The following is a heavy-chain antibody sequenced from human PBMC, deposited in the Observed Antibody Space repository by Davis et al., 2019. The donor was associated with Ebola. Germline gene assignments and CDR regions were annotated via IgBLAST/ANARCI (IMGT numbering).Heavy chain of an antibody. V-gene: IGHV3-7*01. D-gene: IGHD3-10*01. J-gene: IGHJ4*02. Sequence: PGGSLRLSCAASGFTFSSYWMSWVRQAPGKELEWVANIKQDGSEKYYVDSVKGRFTISRDKSKNSLYLKMNSLRAEDTAVYYCARVRRGWFRGLFLFDCLGQGTLVTVSS. CDR3: ARVRRGWFRGLFLFDC. CDR2: IKQDGSEK. CDR1: GFTFSSYW.